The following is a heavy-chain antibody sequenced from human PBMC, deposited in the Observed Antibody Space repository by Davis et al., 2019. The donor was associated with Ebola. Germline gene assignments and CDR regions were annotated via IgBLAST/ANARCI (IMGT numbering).Heavy chain of an antibody. CDR3: ARDSDAFDI. Sequence: GSLRLSCTVSGGSISSHYWSWIRQPPGKGLEWIGYMFYSGRTNYNPSLKSRVTISIDTSKNQFSLKLSSVTAADTAVYYCARDSDAFDIWGQGTMVTVSS. CDR1: GGSISSHY. CDR2: MFYSGRT. J-gene: IGHJ3*02. V-gene: IGHV4-59*11.